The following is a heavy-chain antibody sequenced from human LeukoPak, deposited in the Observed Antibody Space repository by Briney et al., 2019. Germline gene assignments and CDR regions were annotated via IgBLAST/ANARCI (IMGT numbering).Heavy chain of an antibody. CDR2: ISSSSSTI. J-gene: IGHJ4*02. V-gene: IGHV3-48*01. CDR3: ARDSGWYDRYFDY. Sequence: KTGGSLRLSCAASGFTFSSYAMSWVRQAPGKGLEWVSYISSSSSTIYYADSVKGRFTISRDNSKNTLYLQMNSLRAEDTAVYYCARDSGWYDRYFDYWGQGELVTVSS. D-gene: IGHD6-19*01. CDR1: GFTFSSYA.